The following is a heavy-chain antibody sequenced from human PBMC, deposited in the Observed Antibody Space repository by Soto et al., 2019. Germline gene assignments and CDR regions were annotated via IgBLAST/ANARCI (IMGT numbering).Heavy chain of an antibody. Sequence: QVQLVQSGDEVKKPGSSVKVSCKASGGTFSSYAISWVRQAPGQGLEWMGGIIPIFGTANYAQKFQGRVTIAADESTSTAYMELSSLRSEDTAVYYCARVRVRFLEWLGSEGWGQGTLVTVSS. CDR1: GGTFSSYA. D-gene: IGHD3-3*01. CDR2: IIPIFGTA. J-gene: IGHJ4*02. CDR3: ARVRVRFLEWLGSEG. V-gene: IGHV1-69*12.